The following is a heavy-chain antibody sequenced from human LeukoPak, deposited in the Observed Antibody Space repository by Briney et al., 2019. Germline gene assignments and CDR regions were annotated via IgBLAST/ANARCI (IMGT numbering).Heavy chain of an antibody. J-gene: IGHJ4*02. Sequence: GGPLRLSCAASGFTFSSYSMNGVRQAPGKGLEWVSSISSSSSYIYYADSVKGRFTISRDNAKNSLYLQMNSLRAEDTAVYYCARDLQQRVQGYRWVIDYWGQGTLVTVSS. V-gene: IGHV3-21*01. D-gene: IGHD6-6*01. CDR2: ISSSSSYI. CDR3: ARDLQQRVQGYRWVIDY. CDR1: GFTFSSYS.